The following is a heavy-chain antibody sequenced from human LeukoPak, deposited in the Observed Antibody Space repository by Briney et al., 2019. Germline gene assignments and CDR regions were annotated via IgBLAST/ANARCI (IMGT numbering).Heavy chain of an antibody. V-gene: IGHV1-2*06. Sequence: GESLKVSCKASGYTFTGYYMHWVRQAPGQGLEWMGRIIPNSGGTNSGQKFQGRLTMTRDTSISTAYMELSRLSSDDTAVYYCARGDYDTSSYKFDYWGQGTLVTVSS. CDR2: IIPNSGGT. J-gene: IGHJ4*02. D-gene: IGHD3-22*01. CDR3: ARGDYDTSSYKFDY. CDR1: GYTFTGYY.